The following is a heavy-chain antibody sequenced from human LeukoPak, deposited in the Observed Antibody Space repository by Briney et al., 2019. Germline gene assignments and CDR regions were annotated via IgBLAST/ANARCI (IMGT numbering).Heavy chain of an antibody. J-gene: IGHJ6*03. CDR2: IYYSGST. Sequence: SETLSLTCTVSGGSISSYHWSWLRQPPGKGLEWIGYIYYSGSTNYNPSLKSRVTISVDTSKNQFSLKLSSVTAADTAVYYCARALSRGYSYGYYNYYYMDVWGKGTTVTVSS. V-gene: IGHV4-59*01. D-gene: IGHD5-18*01. CDR3: ARALSRGYSYGYYNYYYMDV. CDR1: GGSISSYH.